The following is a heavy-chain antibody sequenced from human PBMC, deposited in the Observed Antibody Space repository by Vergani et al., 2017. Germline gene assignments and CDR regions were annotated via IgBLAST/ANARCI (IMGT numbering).Heavy chain of an antibody. V-gene: IGHV4-30-4*01. CDR1: GGSISSGDYY. Sequence: QVQLQESGPGLVKPSQTLSLTCTVSGGSISSGDYYWSWIRQPPGKGLEWIGYIYYSGSTYCNPSLKSRVTISVDTSKNQFSLKLSSVTAADTAVYYCAREMRATANAGGFDYWGQGTLVTVSS. J-gene: IGHJ4*02. CDR2: IYYSGST. D-gene: IGHD4-11*01. CDR3: AREMRATANAGGFDY.